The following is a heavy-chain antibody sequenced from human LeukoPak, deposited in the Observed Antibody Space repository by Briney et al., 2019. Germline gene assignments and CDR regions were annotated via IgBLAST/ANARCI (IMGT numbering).Heavy chain of an antibody. J-gene: IGHJ4*02. CDR3: ARAVSSGWKYYFDY. CDR2: IIPIFGTA. CDR1: GATFSSYA. D-gene: IGHD6-19*01. Sequence: PSVKFSCKAPGATFSSYAISWLEQAPGQGLNWRGGIIPIFGTAKYAQKFQGRVTITTDESTSTAYMELSSLRSEDTAVYYCARAVSSGWKYYFDYWGQGTLVTVSS. V-gene: IGHV1-69*05.